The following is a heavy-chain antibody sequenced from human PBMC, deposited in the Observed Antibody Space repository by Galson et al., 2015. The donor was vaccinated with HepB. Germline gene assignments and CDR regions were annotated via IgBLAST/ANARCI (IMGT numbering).Heavy chain of an antibody. CDR3: ARGKGDAFDI. J-gene: IGHJ3*02. CDR2: ISYDGSNK. Sequence: SLRLSCAASGFTFSSYAMHWVRQAPGKGLEWVAVISYDGSNKYYADSVKGRFTISSDNSKNTLYLQMNSLRAEDTAVYYCARGKGDAFDIWGQGTMVTVSS. V-gene: IGHV3-30-3*01. CDR1: GFTFSSYA.